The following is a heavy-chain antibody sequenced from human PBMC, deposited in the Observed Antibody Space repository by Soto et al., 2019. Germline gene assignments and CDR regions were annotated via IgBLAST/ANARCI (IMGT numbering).Heavy chain of an antibody. J-gene: IGHJ4*02. CDR2: IYYTGST. CDR3: ARGRHWLDY. CDR1: GGSISNYY. V-gene: IGHV4-59*01. Sequence: QVQLQESGPGLMKPSETLSLTCTVSGGSISNYYWSWIRQPPRKGLECIGYIYYTGSTNYHPALTGRVTVSVDPSANQFSLRLSSVTAADTGIYYCARGRHWLDYWGQGTLVSVSS. D-gene: IGHD6-19*01.